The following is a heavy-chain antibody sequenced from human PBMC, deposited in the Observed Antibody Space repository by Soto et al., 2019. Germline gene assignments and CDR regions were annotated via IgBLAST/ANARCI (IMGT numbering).Heavy chain of an antibody. D-gene: IGHD2-2*01. J-gene: IGHJ6*02. CDR3: ARARVVPSASYYYYGMDV. CDR2: ISYDGSNK. V-gene: IGHV3-30-3*01. CDR1: GFTFSSYA. Sequence: GGSLRLSCAASGFTFSSYAMHWVRQAPGKGLEWVAVISYDGSNKYYADSVKGRFTISRDNSKNTLYLQMNSLRAEDTAVYYCARARVVPSASYYYYGMDVWGQGTTVTVSS.